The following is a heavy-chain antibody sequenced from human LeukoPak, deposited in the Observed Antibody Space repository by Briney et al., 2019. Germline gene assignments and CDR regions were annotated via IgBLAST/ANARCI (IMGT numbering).Heavy chain of an antibody. Sequence: PGRSLRLSCAASGFTFSSYAMHWVRQAPGKGLEWVAVISYDGSNKYYADSVKGRFTISRDNSKNTLYPQMNSLRAEDTAVYYCARDQGDGYNTNNPIDYWGQGTLVTVSS. J-gene: IGHJ4*02. CDR3: ARDQGDGYNTNNPIDY. CDR2: ISYDGSNK. CDR1: GFTFSSYA. V-gene: IGHV3-30*01. D-gene: IGHD5-24*01.